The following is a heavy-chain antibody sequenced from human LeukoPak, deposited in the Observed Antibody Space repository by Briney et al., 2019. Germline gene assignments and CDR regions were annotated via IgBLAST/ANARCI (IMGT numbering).Heavy chain of an antibody. CDR1: GGSFSGYY. Sequence: SETLSLTCAVYGGSFSGYYWSWIRQPPGKGLEWIGEINHSGSTNYNPSLKSRVTISVDTSKNQFSLKLSSVTAADTAVYYCARGPGYSSGWYWGNWFDPCGQGTLVTVSS. CDR3: ARGPGYSSGWYWGNWFDP. CDR2: INHSGST. J-gene: IGHJ5*02. V-gene: IGHV4-34*01. D-gene: IGHD6-19*01.